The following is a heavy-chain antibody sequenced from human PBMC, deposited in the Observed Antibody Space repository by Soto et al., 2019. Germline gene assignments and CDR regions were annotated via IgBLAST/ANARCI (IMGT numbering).Heavy chain of an antibody. CDR3: AKESLPEHYGDTLFDY. Sequence: GGSMILSCAASGFSFNTYALSLVSQAPGEGLEWVSTFSAGGRAYYAASVQGRFTIARNSSQDTVHLQISDLRPEDTAVYYCAKESLPEHYGDTLFDYWGQGTRVTVSS. V-gene: IGHV3-23*01. CDR2: FSAGGRA. CDR1: GFSFNTYA. J-gene: IGHJ4*02. D-gene: IGHD4-17*01.